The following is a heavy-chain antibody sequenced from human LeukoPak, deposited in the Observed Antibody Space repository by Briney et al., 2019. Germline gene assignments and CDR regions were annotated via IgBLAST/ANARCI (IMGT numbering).Heavy chain of an antibody. J-gene: IGHJ4*02. CDR2: MIPIFGTA. V-gene: IGHV1-69*05. Sequence: SVKVSCKASGGTFSSYAISWVRQAPGQGLQWMGRMIPIFGTANYAQKFQGRVTITTDESTSTAYMELSSLRSEDTAVYYCARDRGAAAGTRYFDYWGQGTLVTVSS. CDR1: GGTFSSYA. CDR3: ARDRGAAAGTRYFDY. D-gene: IGHD6-13*01.